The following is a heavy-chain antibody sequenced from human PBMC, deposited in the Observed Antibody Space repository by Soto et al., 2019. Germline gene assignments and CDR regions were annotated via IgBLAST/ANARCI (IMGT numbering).Heavy chain of an antibody. Sequence: GESLKISCKVSGYTFTNNWISWVRQMPGKGLGWMGRIDPSDSYLNYSPSFQGHVTISAGKSTNTAYLHFSSLKASDTAVYYCARHRGFGSRSYIDHWGQGTLVTVSS. V-gene: IGHV5-10-1*01. CDR3: ARHRGFGSRSYIDH. J-gene: IGHJ5*02. D-gene: IGHD3-10*01. CDR2: IDPSDSYL. CDR1: GYTFTNNW.